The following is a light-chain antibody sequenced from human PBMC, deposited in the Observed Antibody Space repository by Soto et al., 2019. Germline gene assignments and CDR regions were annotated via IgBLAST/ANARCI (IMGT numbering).Light chain of an antibody. CDR3: QQSYNALT. Sequence: DIPMTQSPSSLSASVGDRVTITCRASQAIRTYLNWYQQKPGKAPKLLIYTASNLQSGVPSRFSGSGSGTDFTLTISSLQPEDFATYYCQQSYNALTFGGGTKVEIK. CDR2: TAS. V-gene: IGKV1-39*01. J-gene: IGKJ4*01. CDR1: QAIRTY.